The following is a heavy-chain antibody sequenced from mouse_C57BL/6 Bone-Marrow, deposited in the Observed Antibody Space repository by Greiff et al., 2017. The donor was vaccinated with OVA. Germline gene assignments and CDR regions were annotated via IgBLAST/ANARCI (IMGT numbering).Heavy chain of an antibody. Sequence: EVHLVESGGDLVKPGGSLKLSCAASGFTFSSYGMSWVRQTLDKRLEWVATISSGGSYTYYPDSVKGRFTISRDNAKNTLYLQMSSLKSEDTARYYCARHYYGSSFAYWGQGTLVTVSA. CDR3: ARHYYGSSFAY. D-gene: IGHD1-1*01. J-gene: IGHJ3*01. V-gene: IGHV5-6*01. CDR1: GFTFSSYG. CDR2: ISSGGSYT.